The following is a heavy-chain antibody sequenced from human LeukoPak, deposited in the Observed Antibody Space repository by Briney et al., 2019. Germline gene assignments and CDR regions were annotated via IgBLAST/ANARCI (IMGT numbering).Heavy chain of an antibody. CDR2: IDSDGNIT. CDR3: ARISYDSSGYYDY. D-gene: IGHD3-22*01. Sequence: GGSLRLSCADSGFTFSSYYIHWVRQAPGKGLVWVSRIDSDGNITTYADSVKGRFTISRDNAKNTLYLQMNSLRAEDTAVYYCARISYDSSGYYDYWGQGTLVTVSS. CDR1: GFTFSSYY. J-gene: IGHJ4*02. V-gene: IGHV3-74*01.